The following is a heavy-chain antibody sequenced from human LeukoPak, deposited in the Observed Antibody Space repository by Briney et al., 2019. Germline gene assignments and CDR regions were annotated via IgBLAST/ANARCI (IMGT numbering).Heavy chain of an antibody. Sequence: ASVKVSCKASGYTFTSYDINWVRQATGQGLEWTGWMNPNSGNTGYAQKFQGRVTMTRNTSISTAYMELSSLRSEDTAVYYCARRRLPLMNWFDPWGQGTLVTVSS. D-gene: IGHD2-8*01. CDR3: ARRRLPLMNWFDP. CDR1: GYTFTSYD. J-gene: IGHJ5*02. CDR2: MNPNSGNT. V-gene: IGHV1-8*01.